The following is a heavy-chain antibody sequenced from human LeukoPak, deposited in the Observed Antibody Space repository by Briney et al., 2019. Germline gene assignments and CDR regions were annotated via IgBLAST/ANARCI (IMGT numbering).Heavy chain of an antibody. CDR1: GFTFSSYA. CDR2: ISGSGGST. Sequence: PGGSLRLCCAASGFTFSSYAMSWVRQAPGKGLEWVSAISGSGGSTYYADSVKGRFTISRDNSKNTLYLQMNSLRAEDTAVYYCARSITMIVVVITTGEFQHWGQGTPVIVSS. CDR3: ARSITMIVVVITTGEFQH. V-gene: IGHV3-23*01. D-gene: IGHD3-22*01. J-gene: IGHJ1*01.